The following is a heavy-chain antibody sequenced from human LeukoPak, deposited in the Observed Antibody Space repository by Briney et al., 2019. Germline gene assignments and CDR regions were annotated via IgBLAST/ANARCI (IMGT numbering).Heavy chain of an antibody. CDR1: GYTFTSYD. D-gene: IGHD6-13*01. CDR3: ARGRSSWYNDY. J-gene: IGHJ4*02. V-gene: IGHV1-8*01. CDR2: MNPNSGNT. Sequence: GASVNGSCKASGYTFTSYDINWVRQATGQGLEWMGWMNPNSGNTGYAQKFQGRVTMTRNTSISTAYMELSSLRSEDTAVYYCARGRSSWYNDYWGQGTLVTVSS.